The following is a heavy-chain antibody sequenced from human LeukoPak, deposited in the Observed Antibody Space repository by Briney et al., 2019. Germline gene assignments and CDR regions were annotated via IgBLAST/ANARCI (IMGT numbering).Heavy chain of an antibody. CDR1: GFTFSSYG. D-gene: IGHD3-10*01. V-gene: IGHV3-33*01. J-gene: IGHJ4*02. Sequence: GSLRLSCAASGFTFSSYGMHWVRQAPGKGLEWVAVIYYDGNNKFYADSVKGRFTISRDNSKNTLYLQMNSLRAEDTAVYYCARDAYYYGSGSYVDYWGQGTLVTVSS. CDR3: ARDAYYYGSGSYVDY. CDR2: IYYDGNNK.